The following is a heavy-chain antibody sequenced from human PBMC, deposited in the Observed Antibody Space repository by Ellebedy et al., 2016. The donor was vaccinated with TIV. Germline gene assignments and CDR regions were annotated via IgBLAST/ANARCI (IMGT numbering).Heavy chain of an antibody. CDR3: ARSPATGTVDY. CDR1: RFTFSDYW. J-gene: IGHJ4*02. V-gene: IGHV3-7*01. CDR2: INQGGSET. D-gene: IGHD1-1*01. Sequence: GESLKISXAASRFTFSDYWVSWVRQAPGKGLEWVANINQGGSETYYVDSVKGRFTMSRDNAKNSLYLQLNSLRVEDTAVYFCARSPATGTVDYWGQGALVIVSS.